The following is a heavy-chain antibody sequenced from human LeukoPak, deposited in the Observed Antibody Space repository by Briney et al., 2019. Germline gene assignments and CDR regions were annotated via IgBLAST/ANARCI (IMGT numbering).Heavy chain of an antibody. CDR2: IWYDGSNK. D-gene: IGHD6-19*01. CDR3: ARGSLGTIAVAGTLDY. CDR1: GFTFSNYG. J-gene: IGHJ4*02. V-gene: IGHV3-33*01. Sequence: PGGSLRLSCAASGFTFSNYGMHWVRQAPGKGLEWGAVIWYDGSNKYYADSVKGRFTISRDNSKNTLYLQMNSLRAEDTAVYYCARGSLGTIAVAGTLDYWGQGILVTVSS.